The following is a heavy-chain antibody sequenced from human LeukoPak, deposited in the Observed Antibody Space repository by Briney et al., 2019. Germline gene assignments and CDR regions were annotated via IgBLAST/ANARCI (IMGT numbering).Heavy chain of an antibody. J-gene: IGHJ4*02. D-gene: IGHD6-13*01. CDR1: GFTFSSYW. CDR2: IKQDGSEK. CDR3: ARGSHRRYSSSWYSL. Sequence: GGSLRLSCAASGFTFSSYWMSWVRQAPGKGLEWVANIKQDGSEKYYVDSVKGRFTISRVNSKNTLYLQMGSLTTEDMAVYYCARGSHRRYSSSWYSLWGQGTLVTVSS. V-gene: IGHV3-7*01.